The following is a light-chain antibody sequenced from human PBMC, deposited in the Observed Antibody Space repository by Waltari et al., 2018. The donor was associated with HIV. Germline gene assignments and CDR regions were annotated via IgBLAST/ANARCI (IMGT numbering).Light chain of an antibody. CDR1: QGISTS. J-gene: IGKJ4*01. CDR3: QQLYTFPLS. CDR2: DAS. V-gene: IGKV1-9*01. Sequence: DIQFTQSPSLLSASLGDRVTITCRASQGISTSLAWYQQRPGEAPRLLIYDASTLQGGVPSRFSGIASGTRFTLTISGLQHDDLAIYFCQQLYTFPLSFGGGTKVE.